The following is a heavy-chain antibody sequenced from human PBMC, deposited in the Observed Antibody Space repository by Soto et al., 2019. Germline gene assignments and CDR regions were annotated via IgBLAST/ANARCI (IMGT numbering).Heavy chain of an antibody. CDR2: ISYDGSNK. Sequence: GGSLRLSCAASGFTFSSYGMHWVRQAPGKGLEWVAVISYDGSNKYYADSVKGRFTISRDNSKNTLYLQMNSLRAEDTAVYYCAKDLVWELLLGLEIAFDIWGQGTMVTVSS. CDR1: GFTFSSYG. CDR3: AKDLVWELLLGLEIAFDI. D-gene: IGHD1-26*01. J-gene: IGHJ3*02. V-gene: IGHV3-30*18.